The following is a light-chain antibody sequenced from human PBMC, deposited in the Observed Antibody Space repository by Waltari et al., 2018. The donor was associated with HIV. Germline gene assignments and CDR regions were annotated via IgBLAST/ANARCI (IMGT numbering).Light chain of an antibody. V-gene: IGKV1-39*01. J-gene: IGKJ2*01. CDR1: QSVRSY. CDR2: AAT. Sequence: DIQMTQSPSSLSASVGDRVTITCRASQSVRSYLNWYQQRPAKAHTLLIYAATSLQSGVPSSFSGSGSGTDLTLTISSLQPEDFSTYYCQQSYSTLYPFGQRTKVEI. CDR3: QQSYSTLYP.